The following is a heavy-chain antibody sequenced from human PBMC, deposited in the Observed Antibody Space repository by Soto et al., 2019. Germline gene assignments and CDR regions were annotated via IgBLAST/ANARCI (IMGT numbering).Heavy chain of an antibody. CDR3: ARDRSSGYTP. Sequence: GESLKISCAASGFTFSSYSMNWVRQAPGKGLEWVSSISSSSSYIYYADSVKGRFTISRDNAKNSLYLQMNSLRAEDTAVYYCARDRSSGYTPWGQGTLVTVSS. V-gene: IGHV3-21*01. CDR1: GFTFSSYS. CDR2: ISSSSSYI. J-gene: IGHJ5*02. D-gene: IGHD6-19*01.